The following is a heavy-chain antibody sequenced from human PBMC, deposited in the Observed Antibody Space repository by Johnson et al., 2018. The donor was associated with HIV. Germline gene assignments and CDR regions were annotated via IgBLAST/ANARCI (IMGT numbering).Heavy chain of an antibody. Sequence: VQLVESGGGLVQPGRSLRLSCAASGFTFSSYAMSWVRQAPGKGLEWVSAISGSGGSTYYADSVKGRFTISRDNAKNSLYLQMNSLRAEDTALYYCAKGVGSIGGAFDIWGQGTMVIVS. CDR2: ISGSGGST. J-gene: IGHJ3*02. CDR1: GFTFSSYA. V-gene: IGHV3-23*04. D-gene: IGHD3-10*01. CDR3: AKGVGSIGGAFDI.